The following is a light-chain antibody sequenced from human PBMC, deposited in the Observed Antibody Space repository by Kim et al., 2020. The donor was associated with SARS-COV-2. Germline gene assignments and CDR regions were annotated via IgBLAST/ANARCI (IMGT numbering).Light chain of an antibody. CDR1: SSNIGSNY. V-gene: IGLV1-47*01. CDR3: AVWDDNISGPWV. CDR2: MNN. Sequence: ELTQPPSASVTPGQRVTVSCSGSSSNIGSNYVYWYQQLPGTAPKLLIYMNNQRPSGVPDRFSGSKSGTSASLAISGLRSEDEADYYCAVWDDNISGPWVFGTGTKVTVL. J-gene: IGLJ1*01.